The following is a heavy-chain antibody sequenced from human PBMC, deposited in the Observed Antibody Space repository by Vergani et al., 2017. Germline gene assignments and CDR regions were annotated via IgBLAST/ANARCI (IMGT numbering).Heavy chain of an antibody. CDR3: ARHSTVEWLVKLGWIDP. V-gene: IGHV4-39*01. D-gene: IGHD6-19*01. J-gene: IGHJ5*02. CDR2: IYYSGST. CDR1: GASIRSSNYY. Sequence: QLQLQESGPGLVKPSATLSLTCSVSGASIRSSNYYWGWIRQPPGKGLEWIASIYYSGSTYYNPSLKSRVTISVDTSKSQFSRKLSSVTAADTAVYFCARHSTVEWLVKLGWIDPWGQGILVTVSS.